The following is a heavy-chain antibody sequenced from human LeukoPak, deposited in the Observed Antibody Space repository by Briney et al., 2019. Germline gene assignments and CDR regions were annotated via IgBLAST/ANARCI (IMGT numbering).Heavy chain of an antibody. CDR1: GYTFTSYG. D-gene: IGHD6-19*01. CDR3: ARDLSGWYLGDYYYYYMDV. J-gene: IGHJ6*03. V-gene: IGHV1-18*01. Sequence: GASVKLSCKSSGYTFTSYGISWVRQAPAQGRGWMGLISAYNGNTNYAQKLQGRVTMTTDTSTSTAYMELRSLRSDDTAVYYCARDLSGWYLGDYYYYYMDVWGKGTTVTISS. CDR2: ISAYNGNT.